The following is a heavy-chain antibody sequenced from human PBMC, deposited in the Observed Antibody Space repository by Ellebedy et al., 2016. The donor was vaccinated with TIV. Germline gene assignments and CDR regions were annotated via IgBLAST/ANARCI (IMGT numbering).Heavy chain of an antibody. CDR1: GSSISSDY. CDR3: AFSAAMDAFDI. V-gene: IGHV4-59*01. D-gene: IGHD2-2*01. CDR2: IYYSGST. Sequence: SETLSLTCTVSGSSISSDYWSWIRQPPGKGLEWIGYIYYSGSTNYNPSPKSRVTISIDTSRKQFSLKLSSVTAADTAIYYCAFSAAMDAFDIWGQGTMVTVSS. J-gene: IGHJ3*02.